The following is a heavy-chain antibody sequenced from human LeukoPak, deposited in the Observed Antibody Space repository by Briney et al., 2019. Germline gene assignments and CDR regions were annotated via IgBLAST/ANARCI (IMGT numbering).Heavy chain of an antibody. J-gene: IGHJ4*02. D-gene: IGHD1-26*01. Sequence: GGSLRLSCAASGFTFSTYAMNWVRQAPGKGLEWVSWIYSNSDTIYYADSVKGRFALSRDNAQNSLYLQMTSLRDEDTAVYYCTSGGSYYSFDYWGQGTLVTVSS. V-gene: IGHV3-48*02. CDR3: TSGGSYYSFDY. CDR2: IYSNSDTI. CDR1: GFTFSTYA.